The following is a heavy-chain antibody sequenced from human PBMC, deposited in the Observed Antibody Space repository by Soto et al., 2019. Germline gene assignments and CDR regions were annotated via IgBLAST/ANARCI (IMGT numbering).Heavy chain of an antibody. D-gene: IGHD4-4*01. CDR2: IIPIFGTP. CDR3: AKDPVTTGDH. J-gene: IGHJ4*02. CDR1: GGTLSSYA. V-gene: IGHV1-69*01. Sequence: QEQLLQSGAEVKKPGSSVKVSCKTSGGTLSSYAISWVRQVPGQGLEWMGGIIPIFGTPNYAHKFQDRVTITADESMCTVYMELSSLRFEDTAVYYCAKDPVTTGDHWGQGTLVIVSS.